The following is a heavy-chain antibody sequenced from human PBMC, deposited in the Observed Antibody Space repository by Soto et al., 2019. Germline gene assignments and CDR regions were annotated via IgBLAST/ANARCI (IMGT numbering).Heavy chain of an antibody. V-gene: IGHV1-3*01. CDR3: ARWVANYGMDV. CDR2: INAGNGNI. J-gene: IGHJ6*02. Sequence: GASVKVSCKASGYSFSSSVVYWVRQAPGQRLEWMGWINAGNGNIKYSQKFQGRVTMTRDTSAGTAHMEVSSLRSEDTAVYYCARWVANYGMDVWGQGTTVTVSS. CDR1: GYSFSSSV.